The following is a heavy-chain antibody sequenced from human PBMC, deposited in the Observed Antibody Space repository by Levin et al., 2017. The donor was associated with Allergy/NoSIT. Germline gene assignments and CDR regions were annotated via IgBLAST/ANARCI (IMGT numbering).Heavy chain of an antibody. CDR1: GYTFTSYY. V-gene: IGHV1-46*01. CDR3: ARDLVSIAAAGTSVVYFDY. J-gene: IGHJ4*02. D-gene: IGHD6-13*01. Sequence: ASVKVSCKASGYTFTSYYMHWVRQAPGQGLEWMGIINPSGGSTSYAQKFQGRVTMTRDTSTSTVYMELSSLRSEDTAVYYCARDLVSIAAAGTSVVYFDYWGQGTLVTVSS. CDR2: INPSGGST.